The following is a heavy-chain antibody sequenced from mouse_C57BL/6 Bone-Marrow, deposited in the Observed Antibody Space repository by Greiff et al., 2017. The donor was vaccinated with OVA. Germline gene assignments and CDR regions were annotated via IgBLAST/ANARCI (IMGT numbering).Heavy chain of an antibody. D-gene: IGHD1-1*01. V-gene: IGHV1-26*01. CDR1: GYTFTDYY. Sequence: VQLQQSGPELVKPGASVKISCKASGYTFTDYYMNWVKQSHGKSLEWIGDINPNNGGTSYNQKFKGKATLTVDKSSSTAYMELRSLTSEDSAVYYCARATVAQYYYAMDYWGQGTSVTVSS. CDR2: INPNNGGT. J-gene: IGHJ4*01. CDR3: ARATVAQYYYAMDY.